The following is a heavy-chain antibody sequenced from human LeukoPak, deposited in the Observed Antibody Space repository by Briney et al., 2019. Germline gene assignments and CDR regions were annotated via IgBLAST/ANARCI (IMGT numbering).Heavy chain of an antibody. J-gene: IGHJ4*02. CDR1: GFTLSSYW. D-gene: IGHD5-18*01. Sequence: GGCLRLSGAVSGFTLSSYWMSWVRQAPGKGLEWVANIKQDGSEKHYVDSVKGRFTISRDNVKKSLYLQMNSLRAEDTAVYYCARAGYSYADYWGQGTLVTVSS. CDR2: IKQDGSEK. V-gene: IGHV3-7*01. CDR3: ARAGYSYADY.